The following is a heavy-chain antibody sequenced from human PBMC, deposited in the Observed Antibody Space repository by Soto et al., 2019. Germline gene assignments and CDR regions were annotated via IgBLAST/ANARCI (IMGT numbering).Heavy chain of an antibody. Sequence: EVQVVESGGGLVRPGGSLRLSCAASGFIFSNYWMSWVRQAPGKGLEWVANIKQDGSEKHYVDSVKGRFTISRDNADNSLYLQMNSLRAEDTAVYYCAKNNLYCSSTNCFVFDYWGQGTLVTVSS. CDR1: GFIFSNYW. D-gene: IGHD2-2*01. CDR2: IKQDGSEK. CDR3: AKNNLYCSSTNCFVFDY. J-gene: IGHJ4*02. V-gene: IGHV3-7*01.